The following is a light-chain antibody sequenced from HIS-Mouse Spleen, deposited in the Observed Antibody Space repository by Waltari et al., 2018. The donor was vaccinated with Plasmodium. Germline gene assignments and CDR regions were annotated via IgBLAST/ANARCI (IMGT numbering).Light chain of an antibody. V-gene: IGLV3-10*01. CDR3: YSTDSSGNHRV. J-gene: IGLJ3*02. CDR2: EDS. Sequence: SYALTQPPSVSVSPGQTARITCSGDALPTKHAYWYHQKSGQAPLLVIYEDSKRPSGIPERFSGSSSGTMATLTISGAQVEDEADYYCYSTDSSGNHRVFGGGTKLTVL. CDR1: ALPTKH.